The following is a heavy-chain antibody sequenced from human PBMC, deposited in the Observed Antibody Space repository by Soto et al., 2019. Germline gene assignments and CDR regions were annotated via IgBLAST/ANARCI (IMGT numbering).Heavy chain of an antibody. Sequence: SSVKGSREAFGYAFTGDYMYRVRQAPGQGLEWMGWINPNSGGTNYAQKFQGRVTMTRDTSISTAYMELSRLRSDDTAVYYCARAKWLHSFSFWGQGTLVTVYS. V-gene: IGHV1-2*02. CDR2: INPNSGGT. CDR1: GYAFTGDY. CDR3: ARAKWLHSFSF. J-gene: IGHJ4*02. D-gene: IGHD5-12*01.